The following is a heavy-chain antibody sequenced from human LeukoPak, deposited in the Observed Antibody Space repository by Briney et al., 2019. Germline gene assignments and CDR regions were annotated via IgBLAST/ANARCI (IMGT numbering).Heavy chain of an antibody. D-gene: IGHD3-10*01. CDR3: AREPMVRGVIRYYYFDY. J-gene: IGHJ4*02. Sequence: SSETLSLTCAVSGGSISSSNWWSWVRQPPGKGLEWIGEIYHSGSTNYNPSLKSRVTISVDKSKNQFSLKLSSVTAADTAVYYCAREPMVRGVIRYYYFDYWGQGTLVTVSS. CDR2: IYHSGST. V-gene: IGHV4-4*02. CDR1: GGSISSSNW.